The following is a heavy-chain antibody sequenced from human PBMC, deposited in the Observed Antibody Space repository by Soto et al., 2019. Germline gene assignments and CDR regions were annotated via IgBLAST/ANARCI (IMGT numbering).Heavy chain of an antibody. V-gene: IGHV4-34*01. Sequence: QVQLQQWGAGLLKSSETLSLTCAVYGGSLSDYYWSWIRQPPGKGLEWIGEINHSRSTTDNPSLKSRVTISVDTSKNQFSLKVSSVTAADTAVYYCARTPRAVAGTAGMDVWGQGTTVTVSS. CDR1: GGSLSDYY. CDR3: ARTPRAVAGTAGMDV. D-gene: IGHD6-19*01. J-gene: IGHJ6*02. CDR2: INHSRST.